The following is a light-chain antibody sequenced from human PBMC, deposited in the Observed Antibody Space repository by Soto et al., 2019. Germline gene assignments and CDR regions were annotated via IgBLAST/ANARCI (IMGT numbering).Light chain of an antibody. Sequence: DIQMTHSPSTLSASVGXRXTXXXXASQRISEWLAWYQQKPGKAPKLLIYDASSLQTGVPSRFSGSGSGTEFTLTISSLQPDDFATYYCQQYNSYSLTFGQGSK. J-gene: IGKJ1*01. CDR2: DAS. CDR1: QRISEW. V-gene: IGKV1-5*01. CDR3: QQYNSYSLT.